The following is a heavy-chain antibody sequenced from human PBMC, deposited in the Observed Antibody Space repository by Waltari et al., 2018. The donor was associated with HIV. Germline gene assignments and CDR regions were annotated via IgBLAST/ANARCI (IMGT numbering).Heavy chain of an antibody. CDR1: GGSISSSSYY. CDR3: ARHSRITMIGNWFDP. CDR2: IYYGGST. V-gene: IGHV4-39*01. D-gene: IGHD3-22*01. Sequence: QLQLQESGPGLVQPSETLSLTCTVSGGSISSSSYYWGWIRQPPGKGLEWIGSIYYGGSTYYNPSLKRRVTISVDTSKNQFSLKLSSVTAADTAVYYCARHSRITMIGNWFDPWGQGTLVTVSS. J-gene: IGHJ5*02.